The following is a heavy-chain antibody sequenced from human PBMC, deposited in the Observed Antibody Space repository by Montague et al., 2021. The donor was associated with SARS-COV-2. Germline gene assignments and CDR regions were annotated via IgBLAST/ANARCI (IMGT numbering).Heavy chain of an antibody. Sequence: SETLSLTCAVYRGSFHIFSWGWIRQSTGKGLEWIGEIDHSGNTKYNPSLESRVTISVDTSKNQFSLNLTSVTAADTAMYYCARGTRVVGITPGFRYWGQGTRVAVSS. CDR1: RGSFHIFS. D-gene: IGHD3-22*01. CDR2: IDHSGNT. V-gene: IGHV4-34*01. J-gene: IGHJ4*02. CDR3: ARGTRVVGITPGFRY.